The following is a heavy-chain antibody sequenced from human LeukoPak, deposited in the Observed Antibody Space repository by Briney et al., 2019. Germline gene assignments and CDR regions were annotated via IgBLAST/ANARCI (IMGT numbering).Heavy chain of an antibody. J-gene: IGHJ6*02. CDR2: IKHDGSET. V-gene: IGHV3-7*02. CDR1: GFTFSSIW. Sequence: GRSLRLSCATSGFTFSSIWMSWVRQAPGKGLEWVANIKHDGSETNYVDSVKGRFTISRDNAKNSLHLQMNSLRVEDTAVYYCAKNGGPHGMDVWGQGTTVTVSS. D-gene: IGHD3-16*01. CDR3: AKNGGPHGMDV.